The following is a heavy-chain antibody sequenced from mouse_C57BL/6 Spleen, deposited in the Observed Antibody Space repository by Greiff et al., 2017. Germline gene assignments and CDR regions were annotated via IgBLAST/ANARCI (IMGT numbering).Heavy chain of an antibody. D-gene: IGHD1-1*01. Sequence: QVQLQQSGAELVRPGASVTLSCKASGYTFTDYEMHWVKQTPVHGLEWIGAIDPETGGTAYNQKFKGKAILTADKSSSTAYMELRSLTSEDSAVYYCTRYGSSDVDYVDYWGQGTTLTVSS. V-gene: IGHV1-15*01. CDR1: GYTFTDYE. J-gene: IGHJ2*01. CDR3: TRYGSSDVDYVDY. CDR2: IDPETGGT.